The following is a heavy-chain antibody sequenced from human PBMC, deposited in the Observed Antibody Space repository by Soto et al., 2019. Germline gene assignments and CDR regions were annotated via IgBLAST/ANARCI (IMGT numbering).Heavy chain of an antibody. Sequence: PEKGLEWIGEINHRGGTNYNPSLKSRVTISLDTSKNQFSLKLSSVTAADTAVYFCVFFFKAEDGIRDFCSVSAFLLNRSSDL. CDR3: VFFFKAEDGIRDFCSVSAFLLNRSSDL. V-gene: IGHV4-34*01. J-gene: IGHJ2*01. D-gene: IGHD3-9*01. CDR2: INHRGGT.